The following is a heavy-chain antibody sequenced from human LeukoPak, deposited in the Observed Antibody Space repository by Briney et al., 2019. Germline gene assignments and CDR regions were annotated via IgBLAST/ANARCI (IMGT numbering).Heavy chain of an antibody. CDR1: GFTFSIYS. D-gene: IGHD3-9*01. V-gene: IGHV3-21*01. Sequence: GGSLRLSCAASGFTFSIYSMNWVRQAPGKGLEWVSSISSSSSYIYYADSVKGRFTISRDNAKSSLYLQMNSLRAEDTAVYYCARHDILTGYPSFDYWGQGTLVTVSS. J-gene: IGHJ4*02. CDR3: ARHDILTGYPSFDY. CDR2: ISSSSSYI.